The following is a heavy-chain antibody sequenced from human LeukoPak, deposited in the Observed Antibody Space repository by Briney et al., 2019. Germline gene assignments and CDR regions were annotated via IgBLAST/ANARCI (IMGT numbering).Heavy chain of an antibody. Sequence: GGSLRLSCAASGFTFSSHSMNWVRQAPGKGLEWVSYISSSGSTIYYADSVKGRFSISRDNAKNSLHLQMNSLRAEDTAVYYCAREGFDILTGYPSYYFDYWGQGTLVTVSS. J-gene: IGHJ4*02. D-gene: IGHD3-9*01. V-gene: IGHV3-48*01. CDR2: ISSSGSTI. CDR3: AREGFDILTGYPSYYFDY. CDR1: GFTFSSHS.